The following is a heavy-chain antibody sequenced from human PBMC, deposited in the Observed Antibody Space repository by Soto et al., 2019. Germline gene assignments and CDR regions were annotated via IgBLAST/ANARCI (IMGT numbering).Heavy chain of an antibody. Sequence: SETLSLTCAVSGGSISSSNWWSWARQPPGKGLEWIGEIYHSGSTNYNPSLKSRVTISVDKSKNQFSLKLSSVTAADTAVYYCARDPIWFGELRSCGMDVWGQGTTVTVSS. D-gene: IGHD3-10*01. CDR3: ARDPIWFGELRSCGMDV. CDR2: IYHSGST. J-gene: IGHJ6*02. CDR1: GGSISSSNW. V-gene: IGHV4-4*02.